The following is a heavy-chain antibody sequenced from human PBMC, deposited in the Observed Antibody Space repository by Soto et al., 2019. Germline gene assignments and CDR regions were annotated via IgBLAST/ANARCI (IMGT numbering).Heavy chain of an antibody. D-gene: IGHD3-16*01. CDR1: GYTFTSYY. Sequence: AASVKVSCKASGYTFTSYYMHCVRQAPGQGLEWMGWISAYNGNTNYAQKLQGRVTMTTDTSTSTAYMELRSLRSDDTAVYYCARVFESVWGQYNWFDPWGQGTLVTVSS. CDR3: ARVFESVWGQYNWFDP. J-gene: IGHJ5*02. CDR2: ISAYNGNT. V-gene: IGHV1-18*04.